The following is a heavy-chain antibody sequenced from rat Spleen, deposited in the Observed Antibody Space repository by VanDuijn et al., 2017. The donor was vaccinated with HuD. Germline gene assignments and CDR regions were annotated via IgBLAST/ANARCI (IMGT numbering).Heavy chain of an antibody. V-gene: IGHV2S12*01. CDR2: ISSGGTI. CDR1: GFSLTNHG. CDR3: ARETIYYYGSYYYFDY. Sequence: QVQLKESGPGLVQPSQTLSLTCTVSGFSLTNHGVSWVRQPPGEGLEWIAAISSGGTIYYNSTLKSRLRISRDTSKSQVFLKVNSLQTEDTAIYFCARETIYYYGSYYYFDYWGQGVMVTVSS. D-gene: IGHD1-2*01. J-gene: IGHJ2*01.